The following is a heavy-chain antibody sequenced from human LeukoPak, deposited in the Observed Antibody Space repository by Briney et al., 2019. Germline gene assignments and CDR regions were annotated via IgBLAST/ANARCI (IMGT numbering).Heavy chain of an antibody. CDR1: GFTFSNAW. CDR2: IRSKTKGGTT. CDR3: TTEGGVWGYHALEI. J-gene: IGHJ3*02. V-gene: IGHV3-15*01. D-gene: IGHD3-16*01. Sequence: PGGSLRLSCAASGFTFSNAWLSWVRQAPGKGLEWIGRIRSKTKGGTTGYAEPVKGRFTISRDDSQNTLYLQMNSLKTEDTAVYYCTTEGGVWGYHALEIWGQGTMVTVSS.